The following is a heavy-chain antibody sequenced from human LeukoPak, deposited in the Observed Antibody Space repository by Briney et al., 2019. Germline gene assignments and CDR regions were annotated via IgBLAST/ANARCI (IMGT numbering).Heavy chain of an antibody. J-gene: IGHJ4*02. D-gene: IGHD6-13*01. CDR2: ISSSSSHI. CDR3: ATTSIAAAVPGCFDY. V-gene: IGHV3-21*01. CDR1: GFTFSSCS. Sequence: GGSLRLSCVASGFTFSSCSMNWVRQAPGKGLEWVSSISSSSSHIYYADSVKGRFTISRDNAKNSLYLQMNSLRAEDTAVYYCATTSIAAAVPGCFDYWGQGTLVTVFS.